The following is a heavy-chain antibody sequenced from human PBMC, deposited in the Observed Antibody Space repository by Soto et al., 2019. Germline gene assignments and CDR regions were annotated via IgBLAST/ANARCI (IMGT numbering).Heavy chain of an antibody. J-gene: IGHJ4*02. Sequence: ASVKVSCKTSGYIFTNYYIHWVRQAPGQGLEWMGWINPNSGGTNYAQKFQDWVTMTRDTSINTAYMEVNRLRCDDTAVYYCAIPSGYYPYYFDVWGQGTLVTVS. CDR1: GYIFTNYY. CDR2: INPNSGGT. D-gene: IGHD3-22*01. V-gene: IGHV1-2*04. CDR3: AIPSGYYPYYFDV.